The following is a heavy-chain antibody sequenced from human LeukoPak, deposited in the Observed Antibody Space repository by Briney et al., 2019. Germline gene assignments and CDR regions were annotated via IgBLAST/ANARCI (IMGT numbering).Heavy chain of an antibody. CDR2: IYYSGST. J-gene: IGHJ5*02. V-gene: IGHV4-39*07. Sequence: SETLSLTCTVSGGSFRISSYYWGWIRQPPGKGLEWIGSIYYSGSTHYNPSLKSRVTISVDTSKNEFSLKLSSVTAADTAVYYCARAYHSSWYLNWFDPWGQGTLVTVSS. D-gene: IGHD6-13*01. CDR3: ARAYHSSWYLNWFDP. CDR1: GGSFRISSYY.